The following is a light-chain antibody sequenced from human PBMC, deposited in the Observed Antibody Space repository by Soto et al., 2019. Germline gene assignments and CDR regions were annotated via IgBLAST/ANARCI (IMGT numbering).Light chain of an antibody. CDR1: SSDVGGYNY. CDR3: SSYTSSGTYV. Sequence: QSVLTQPAYGSGSPGQSIAISCTGTSSDVGGYNYVSWYQQHPGKAPKLMIYDVSNRPSGVSNRFSGSKSGNTASLTISGLQAEDEADYYCSSYTSSGTYVFGTGTKVTVL. J-gene: IGLJ1*01. V-gene: IGLV2-14*01. CDR2: DVS.